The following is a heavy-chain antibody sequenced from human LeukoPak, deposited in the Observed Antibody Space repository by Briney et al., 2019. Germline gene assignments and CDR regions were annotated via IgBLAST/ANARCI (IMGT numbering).Heavy chain of an antibody. CDR3: ARYCSSDCGGDCYSPPNWFDP. V-gene: IGHV3-21*01. D-gene: IGHD2-21*02. CDR1: GFTFSSYS. J-gene: IGHJ5*02. Sequence: GGSLRLSCAASGFTFSSYSMNWVRQAPGKGLEWVSSISNSSSYRDYANSGKGRFTISRDNSKDALYLQMNSLRADDTAVYYCARYCSSDCGGDCYSPPNWFDPWGQGTLVTVSS. CDR2: ISNSSSYR.